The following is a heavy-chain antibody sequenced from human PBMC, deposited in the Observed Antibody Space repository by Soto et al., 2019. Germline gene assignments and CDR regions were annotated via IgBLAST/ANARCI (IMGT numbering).Heavy chain of an antibody. V-gene: IGHV3-74*01. J-gene: IGHJ4*02. CDR1: GFTFSNNG. CDR3: AKRPHALLCFAY. D-gene: IGHD2-15*01. CDR2: INCDGSSR. Sequence: GGSLRLSCAASGFTFSNNGMHWVRRIPGKGPVWVSRINCDGSSRDYADSVEGRFTISGDNTKNTLFLQMNSLRAEDTAVYYCAKRPHALLCFAYWGQGTLVTVSS.